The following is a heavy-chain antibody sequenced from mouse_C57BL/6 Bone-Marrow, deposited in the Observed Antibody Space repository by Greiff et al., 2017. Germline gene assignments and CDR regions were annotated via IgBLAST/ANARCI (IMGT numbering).Heavy chain of an antibody. Sequence: EVKLMESGGGLVQPGGSLKLSCAASGIDFSRYWMSWVRRAPGKGLEWIGEINPDSSTINYAPSLKDKFIISRDNAKNTLYLQMSKVRSEDTALLFLARAGPPIYYHWYFDVWGTGTTVTVSS. V-gene: IGHV4-1*01. CDR1: GIDFSRYW. D-gene: IGHD1-1*01. J-gene: IGHJ1*03. CDR3: ARAGPPIYYHWYFDV. CDR2: INPDSSTI.